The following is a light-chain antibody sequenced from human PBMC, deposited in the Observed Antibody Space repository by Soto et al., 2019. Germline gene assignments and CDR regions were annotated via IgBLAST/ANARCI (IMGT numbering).Light chain of an antibody. Sequence: QSARAHPASVSWSPGHSITISCTGTITDIGAYNYVSWYQQHPGKAPKLLIYGVSSRPSGVSNRFSGSKSGNAAYLTISGLQADDEAEYYCSSYTSSITHYVFGTGTKVTVL. CDR3: SSYTSSITHYV. V-gene: IGLV2-14*01. CDR2: GVS. J-gene: IGLJ1*01. CDR1: ITDIGAYNY.